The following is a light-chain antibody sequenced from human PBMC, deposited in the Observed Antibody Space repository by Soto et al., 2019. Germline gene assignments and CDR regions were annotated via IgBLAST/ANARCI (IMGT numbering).Light chain of an antibody. V-gene: IGKV3-15*01. J-gene: IGKJ5*01. CDR1: QSVNGN. CDR3: QQYNNWLIT. CDR2: GAS. Sequence: EIVMTQSPATLSVTPGERATLSCRASQSVNGNLAWYQQKPGQAPRLLIYGASTRATGIPARFSGSGSGTEFTLTISSLQCEDFAVYYCQQYNNWLITFGQGTRLEIK.